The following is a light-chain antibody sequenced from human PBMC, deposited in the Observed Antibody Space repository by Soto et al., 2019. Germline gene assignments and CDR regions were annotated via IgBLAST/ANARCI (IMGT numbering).Light chain of an antibody. CDR3: VQFAHFPRT. J-gene: IGKJ1*01. Sequence: DIVLTQTPLSSPVTLGQPASISCRSSQSLVYSDGNTYLSWLQQRPGQPPRLLIYQVSNRFSGVPDSFSGSGAVTDFTLKISRVEAEDVVFYCCVQFAHFPRTVGQGTKVEIK. CDR2: QVS. V-gene: IGKV2-24*01. CDR1: QSLVYSDGNTY.